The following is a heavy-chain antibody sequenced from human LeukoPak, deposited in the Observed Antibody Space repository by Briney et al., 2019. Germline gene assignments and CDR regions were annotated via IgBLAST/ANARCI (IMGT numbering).Heavy chain of an antibody. Sequence: SETLSLTCTVSGGSISSSSYYWGWIRQPPGKGLEWIGSIYYSGSTYYNPSLKSRVTISVDTSKNQFSLKLSSVTAADTAVYYCARDPTLRGSYSFDYWGQGTLVTVSS. CDR2: IYYSGST. J-gene: IGHJ4*02. CDR1: GGSISSSSYY. CDR3: ARDPTLRGSYSFDY. V-gene: IGHV4-39*07. D-gene: IGHD1-26*01.